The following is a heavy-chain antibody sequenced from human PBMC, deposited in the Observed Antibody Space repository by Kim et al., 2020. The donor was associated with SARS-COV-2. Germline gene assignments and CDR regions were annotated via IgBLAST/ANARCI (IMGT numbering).Heavy chain of an antibody. J-gene: IGHJ5*02. CDR3: ARYVVVAAAAAELEDWFDP. V-gene: IGHV4-4*02. CDR2: IYHSGST. CDR1: GGSISSSNW. D-gene: IGHD2-15*01. Sequence: SETLSLTCAVSGGSISSSNWWSWVRHPPGKGLEWIGDIYHSGSTNYNPSLKSRVTISVDKSKNQFSLKLSSVTAADTAVYYCARYVVVAAAAAELEDWFDPWGQGTLVTVSS.